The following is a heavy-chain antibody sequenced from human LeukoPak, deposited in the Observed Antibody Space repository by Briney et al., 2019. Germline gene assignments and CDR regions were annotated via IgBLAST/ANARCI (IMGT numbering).Heavy chain of an antibody. CDR3: GKDLSASPMYSFDF. Sequence: GGSLRLSCAASGFTFSNYAMNWVRQAPGKGLEWVSTISGSGTNTYYADSVKGRFTISRDNSKTTLYLQMHSLRAEDTAVYYCGKDLSASPMYSFDFWGQGTLVTVSS. J-gene: IGHJ4*02. CDR1: GFTFSNYA. CDR2: ISGSGTNT. V-gene: IGHV3-23*01.